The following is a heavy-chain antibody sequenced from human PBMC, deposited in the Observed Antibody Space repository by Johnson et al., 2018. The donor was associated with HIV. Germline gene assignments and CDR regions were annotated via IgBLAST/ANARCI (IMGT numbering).Heavy chain of an antibody. J-gene: IGHJ3*02. CDR2: ISYDGSNK. Sequence: QVQLVESGGGMVQPGRSLRLSCAASGFALRSYGMHWVRQAQGKGLEWVAVISYDGSNKYYADSVKGRFTIYRDNSKNTLYLQMNSLRAEDTAVYYCAREYEAFDIWGQGAMVTVSS. CDR1: GFALRSYG. V-gene: IGHV3-30*19. CDR3: AREYEAFDI.